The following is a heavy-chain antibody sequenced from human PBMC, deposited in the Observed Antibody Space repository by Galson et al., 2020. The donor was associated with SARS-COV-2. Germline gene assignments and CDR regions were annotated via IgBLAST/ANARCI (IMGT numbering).Heavy chain of an antibody. D-gene: IGHD3-16*01. Sequence: GGSLRLSCAASGFTFSNYAMSWVRQAPGKGLEWVSGIRDSGGTTYYADSVKGRFTISRDNSKSTVYLQMNSLRAEDTAVYYCAKPSFGSQYYFDYWGQGTLVTVSS. CDR3: AKPSFGSQYYFDY. J-gene: IGHJ4*02. CDR2: IRDSGGTT. CDR1: GFTFSNYA. V-gene: IGHV3-23*01.